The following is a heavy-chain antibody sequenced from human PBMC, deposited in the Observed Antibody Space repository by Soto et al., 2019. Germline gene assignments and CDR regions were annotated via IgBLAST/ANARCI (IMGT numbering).Heavy chain of an antibody. J-gene: IGHJ4*02. CDR3: VRGSCSSASCYTGDY. Sequence: SETLSLTCTVYNASISSYYWSWIRQPPGKGLEWIGYIYFTGSTNYNPSLKSRVTISVDTSKNHFSLKLSSVTAVDTAVYYCVRGSCSSASCYTGDYWGQGILVTVSS. CDR2: IYFTGST. D-gene: IGHD2-2*02. CDR1: NASISSYY. V-gene: IGHV4-59*01.